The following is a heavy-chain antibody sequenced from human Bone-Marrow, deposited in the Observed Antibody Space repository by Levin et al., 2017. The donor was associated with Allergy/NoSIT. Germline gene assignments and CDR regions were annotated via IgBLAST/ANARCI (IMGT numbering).Heavy chain of an antibody. CDR3: ARELNIVVVPAAICAFDI. Sequence: LSLTCAASGFTFSSYGMHWVRQAPGKGLEWVAVIWYDGSNKYYADSVKGRFTISRDNSKNTLYLQMNSLRAEDTAVYYCARELNIVVVPAAICAFDIWGQGTMVTVSS. D-gene: IGHD2-2*01. V-gene: IGHV3-33*01. CDR1: GFTFSSYG. CDR2: IWYDGSNK. J-gene: IGHJ3*02.